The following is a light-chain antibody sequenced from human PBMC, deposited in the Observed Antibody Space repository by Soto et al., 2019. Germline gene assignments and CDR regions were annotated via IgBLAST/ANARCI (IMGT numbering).Light chain of an antibody. CDR2: LNSDGSH. CDR3: QTWGSGIVV. J-gene: IGLJ2*01. CDR1: SGHSNYA. Sequence: QTVVTQSPSASASLGASVKLTCTLSSGHSNYAIAWHQQQSEKSPRYPMKLNSDGSHSKGDGIPDRFSGSSSGAERYLTISSLQSEDEADYYCQTWGSGIVVFGGGTKLTVL. V-gene: IGLV4-69*01.